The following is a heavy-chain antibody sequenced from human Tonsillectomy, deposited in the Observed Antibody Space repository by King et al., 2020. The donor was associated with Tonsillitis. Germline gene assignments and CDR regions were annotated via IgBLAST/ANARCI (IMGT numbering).Heavy chain of an antibody. CDR1: GGSISSGGYY. D-gene: IGHD3-22*01. J-gene: IGHJ4*02. V-gene: IGHV4-31*03. CDR2: IYYSGST. CDR3: ARISESYYDSSGYDY. Sequence: VQLQESGPGLVKPSQTLSLTCTVSGGSISSGGYYWSWIRQHPGKGLEWIVYIYYSGSTYYNPSLKSRVTISVDTSKNQFSLKLSSVTAADTAVYYCARISESYYDSSGYDYWGQGTLVTVSS.